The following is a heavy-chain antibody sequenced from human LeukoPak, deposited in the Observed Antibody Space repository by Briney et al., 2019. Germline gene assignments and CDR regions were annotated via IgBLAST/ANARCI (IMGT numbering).Heavy chain of an antibody. J-gene: IGHJ4*02. CDR2: IYPGDSDT. CDR1: GYSFTSYC. V-gene: IGHV5-51*01. CDR3: GRQNSGYDLDY. D-gene: IGHD5-12*01. Sequence: GESLKISCKGSGYSFTSYCIGWVRQMPGKGLEWMGTIYPGDSDTRYSPSFQGQVTISADKSISTAYLQWSSLKASDTALYYCGRQNSGYDLDYWGQGTLVTVSS.